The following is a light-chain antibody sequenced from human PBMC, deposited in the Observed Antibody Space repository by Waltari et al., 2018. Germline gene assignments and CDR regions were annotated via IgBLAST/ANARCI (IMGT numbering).Light chain of an antibody. V-gene: IGKV1-12*01. CDR3: QQANTFPYT. Sequence: DIQMTQPPSSVSASVGDRVTITCRASQDIGSWFAWFQQRPGKAPKLLIFATSSLQSGVPSRFSGSGSGTDFTLTITSLQPEDFATYYCQQANTFPYTFGQGTKVEIK. CDR1: QDIGSW. CDR2: ATS. J-gene: IGKJ2*01.